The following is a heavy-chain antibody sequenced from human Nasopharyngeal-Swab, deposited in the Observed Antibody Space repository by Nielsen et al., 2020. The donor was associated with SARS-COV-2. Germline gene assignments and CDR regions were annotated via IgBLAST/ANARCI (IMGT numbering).Heavy chain of an antibody. CDR1: GFTFSTYA. J-gene: IGHJ3*02. D-gene: IGHD4-17*01. CDR3: AKDMGLRSHAFDI. V-gene: IGHV3-43*02. Sequence: GGSLRLSCAASGFTFSTYAMHWVRQAPGKGLEWVSLISGDGGSTYYADSVKGRFTIPRDNSKNSLYLQMNSLRTEDTALYYCAKDMGLRSHAFDIWGQGTMVTVSS. CDR2: ISGDGGST.